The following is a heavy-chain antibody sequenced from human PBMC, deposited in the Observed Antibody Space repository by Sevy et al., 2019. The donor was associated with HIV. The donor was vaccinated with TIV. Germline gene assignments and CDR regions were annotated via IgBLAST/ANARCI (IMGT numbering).Heavy chain of an antibody. CDR2: ISSSSSYI. Sequence: GGSLRLSCAASGFTFSSYAMSWVRQAPGKGLEWVSSISSSSSYIYYADSVKGRFTISRDNAKNSLYLQMNSLRAEDTAVYYCARDSRDFWSGSLYDYWGQGTLVTVSS. D-gene: IGHD3-3*01. CDR3: ARDSRDFWSGSLYDY. V-gene: IGHV3-21*01. CDR1: GFTFSSYA. J-gene: IGHJ4*02.